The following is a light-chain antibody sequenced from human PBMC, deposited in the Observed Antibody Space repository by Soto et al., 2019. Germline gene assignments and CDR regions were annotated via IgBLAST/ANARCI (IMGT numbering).Light chain of an antibody. J-gene: IGLJ2*01. Sequence: QLVLTQSPSASASLGASVKLTCTLSSGHSSYAIAWHQQQPEKGPRYLMKLSSDGSHSKGDGIPDRFSGSSSGAERYLTISSLQSEDEADYYCQTWDTCASVVFGGGTKLTVL. CDR2: LSSDGSH. V-gene: IGLV4-69*01. CDR1: SGHSSYA. CDR3: QTWDTCASVV.